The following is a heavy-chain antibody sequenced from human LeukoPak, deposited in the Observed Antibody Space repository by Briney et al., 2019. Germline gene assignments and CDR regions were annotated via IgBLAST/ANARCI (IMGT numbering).Heavy chain of an antibody. CDR2: IYYSGST. J-gene: IGHJ5*02. D-gene: IGHD2-2*01. V-gene: IGHV4-39*01. CDR3: AGGDIVVVPAVPFDP. Sequence: SETLSLTCTVSGGSISSGGYYWGWIRQPPGKGLERIGSIYYSGSTYYNPSLKSRVTISVDTSKNQFSLKLSSVTAADTAVYYCAGGDIVVVPAVPFDPWGQGTLVTVSS. CDR1: GGSISSGGYY.